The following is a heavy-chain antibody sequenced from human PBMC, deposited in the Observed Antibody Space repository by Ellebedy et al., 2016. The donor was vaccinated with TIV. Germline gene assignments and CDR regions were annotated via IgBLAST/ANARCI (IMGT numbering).Heavy chain of an antibody. V-gene: IGHV1-3*01. CDR1: GYTFTYYV. Sequence: ASVKVSCKASGYTFTYYVIHWVRQAPGQSLEWMGWINAGNGNTIYSQRFQGRVTITRDTSASTAYMELSSLRSEDTAVYYCARDGEYYYDSSGYYGPFDYWGQGTLVTVSS. CDR2: INAGNGNT. J-gene: IGHJ4*02. D-gene: IGHD3-22*01. CDR3: ARDGEYYYDSSGYYGPFDY.